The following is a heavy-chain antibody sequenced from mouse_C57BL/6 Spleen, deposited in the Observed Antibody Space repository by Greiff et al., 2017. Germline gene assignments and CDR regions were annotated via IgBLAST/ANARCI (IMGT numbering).Heavy chain of an antibody. Sequence: EVQLQQSGPELVKPGASVKISCKASGYTFTDYYMNWVKQSHGKSLEWIGDINPNNGGTSYNQKFKGKATLTVDKSSSTAYMELRSLTSEDSAVYYCARGLRRGDWYFDVWGTGTTVTVSS. J-gene: IGHJ1*03. CDR1: GYTFTDYY. CDR2: INPNNGGT. D-gene: IGHD2-4*01. CDR3: ARGLRRGDWYFDV. V-gene: IGHV1-26*01.